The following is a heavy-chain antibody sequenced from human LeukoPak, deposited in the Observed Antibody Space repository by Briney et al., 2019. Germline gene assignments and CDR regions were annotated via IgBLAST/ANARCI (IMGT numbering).Heavy chain of an antibody. J-gene: IGHJ6*04. CDR2: ISAYNGNT. D-gene: IGHD2-2*01. Sequence: GASVKVSCKASGYTFTSHGISWVRQAPGQGLEWMGWISAYNGNTNYAQKLRGRVTMTTDTSTSTAYMELRSLRSDDTAVYYCARAFPRYCSSTSCYAYYYGMDVWGKGTTVTVSS. CDR1: GYTFTSHG. V-gene: IGHV1-18*04. CDR3: ARAFPRYCSSTSCYAYYYGMDV.